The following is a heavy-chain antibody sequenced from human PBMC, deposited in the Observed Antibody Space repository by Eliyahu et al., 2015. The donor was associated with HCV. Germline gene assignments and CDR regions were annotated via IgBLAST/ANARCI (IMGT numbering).Heavy chain of an antibody. CDR2: ITWNSGGI. V-gene: IGHV3-9*01. D-gene: IGHD5-12*01. CDR1: GFIFDDYA. CDR3: AKDGGYEMDYFDY. J-gene: IGHJ4*02. Sequence: EVQLVESGGGLVQPGRSLRLSCASSGFIFDDYAMPWVRQAPGKGLEWVSGITWNSGGIGYADSVRGRFTISRDSAKNSLYLQMNSLRVEDTALYYCAKDGGYEMDYFDYWGQGTLVTVSS.